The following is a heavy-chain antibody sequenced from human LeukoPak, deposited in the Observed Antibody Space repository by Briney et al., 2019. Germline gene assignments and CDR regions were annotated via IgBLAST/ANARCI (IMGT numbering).Heavy chain of an antibody. D-gene: IGHD5-18*01. J-gene: IGHJ4*02. V-gene: IGHV1-18*01. CDR3: ARDVDTSMAYYFDC. CDR1: GYTFTSYG. CDR2: ISAYNGNT. Sequence: GASVKVSCKASGYTFTSYGISWVRQAPGQGLEWMEWISAYNGNTNYAQRVQGRVTMTTDTSTSTAYMELRSLRSDDTAVYYCARDVDTSMAYYFDCWGQGTLVTVSS.